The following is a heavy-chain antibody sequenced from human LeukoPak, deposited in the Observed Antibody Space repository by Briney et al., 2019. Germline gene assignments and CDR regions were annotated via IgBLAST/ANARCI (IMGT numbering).Heavy chain of an antibody. Sequence: PGRSLRLSCAASGVTFDDYAMHWVRQAPGKGLEWVSGISWNSGSIGYADSVKGRFTISRDNAKNSLYLQMNSLRAEDTALYYCAKGTTWNYEYNWFDPWGQGTLVTVSS. CDR1: GVTFDDYA. J-gene: IGHJ5*02. V-gene: IGHV3-9*01. CDR3: AKGTTWNYEYNWFDP. D-gene: IGHD1-7*01. CDR2: ISWNSGSI.